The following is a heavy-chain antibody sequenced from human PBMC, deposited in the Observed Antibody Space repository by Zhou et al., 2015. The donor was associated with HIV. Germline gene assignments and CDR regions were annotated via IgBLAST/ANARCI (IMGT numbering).Heavy chain of an antibody. Sequence: QVQLVQSGAEVKKPGSSVKVSCKASGGTFSSYAISWVRQAPGQGLEWMGGIIPIFGTANYAQKFQGRVTITADESTSTAYMELSSLRSEDTAVYYCAREPHTTPRYYYGSGSYYGDAFDIWGQGTMVTVSS. D-gene: IGHD3-10*01. CDR1: GGTFSSYA. CDR2: IIPIFGTA. V-gene: IGHV1-69*01. J-gene: IGHJ3*02. CDR3: AREPHTTPRYYYGSGSYYGDAFDI.